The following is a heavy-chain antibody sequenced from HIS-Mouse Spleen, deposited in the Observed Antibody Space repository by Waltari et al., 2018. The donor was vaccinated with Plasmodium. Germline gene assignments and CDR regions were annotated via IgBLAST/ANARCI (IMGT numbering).Heavy chain of an antibody. J-gene: IGHJ5*02. CDR1: GFTFSSYA. CDR2: IAYDGSNK. V-gene: IGHV3-30-3*01. CDR3: ARDVIAAAAHNWFDP. D-gene: IGHD6-13*01. Sequence: QVQLVESGGGVVQPGRSLRLSCAASGFTFSSYAMHWVRQAPGKGVEWVAVIAYDGSNKYYADSVKGRFTISRDNSKNTLYLQMNSLRAEDTAVYYCARDVIAAAAHNWFDPWGQGTLVTVSS.